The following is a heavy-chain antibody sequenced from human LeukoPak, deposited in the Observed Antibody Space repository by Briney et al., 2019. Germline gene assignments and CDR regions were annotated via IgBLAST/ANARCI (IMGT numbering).Heavy chain of an antibody. CDR3: ARADSVPAGDYHYWYMDV. CDR2: IKANSGDT. V-gene: IGHV1-2*02. Sequence: ASVKVSCKASGFTLIDYIHWVRQDPRQGLQWMGWIKANSGDTEYAQKFQGRVTMTRDTSISTVYMELSSPRSDDTAVYYCARADSVPAGDYHYWYMDVWGKGTTVTVSS. J-gene: IGHJ6*03. D-gene: IGHD6-13*01. CDR1: GFTLIDY.